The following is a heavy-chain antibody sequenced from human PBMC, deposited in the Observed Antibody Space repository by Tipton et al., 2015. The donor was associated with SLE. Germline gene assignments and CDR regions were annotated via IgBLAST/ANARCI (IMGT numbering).Heavy chain of an antibody. V-gene: IGHV4-39*07. CDR3: ARGPIEGYYYYYMDV. J-gene: IGHJ6*03. Sequence: TLSLTCTVSGGSISISTYFWGWIRQPPGKGLEWIGSVYYSGGSYYNPSLKSRVSISVDLSKNQFSLKLSSVTAADTAVYYCARGPIEGYYYYYMDVWGKGTTVTVSS. CDR1: GGSISISTYF. D-gene: IGHD1-26*01. CDR2: VYYSGGS.